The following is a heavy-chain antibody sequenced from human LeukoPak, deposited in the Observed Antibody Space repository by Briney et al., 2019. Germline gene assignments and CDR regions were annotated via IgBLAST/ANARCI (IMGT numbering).Heavy chain of an antibody. CDR2: IYYSGST. D-gene: IGHD6-13*01. CDR1: GGSISSYY. J-gene: IGHJ4*02. Sequence: SETLSLTCTVSGGSISSYYWSWIRQPPGKGLEWIGFIYYSGSTNYTPSLKSRVTISVDTSKNQFSLKLSSVTAADTAVYYCASPGIVAAGTDRGFDYWGQGTLVTVSS. V-gene: IGHV4-59*01. CDR3: ASPGIVAAGTDRGFDY.